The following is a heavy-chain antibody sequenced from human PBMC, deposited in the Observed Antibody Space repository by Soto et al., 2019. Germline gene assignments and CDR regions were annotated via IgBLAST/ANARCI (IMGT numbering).Heavy chain of an antibody. Sequence: GASVKVSCKASGGTFSSYAISWVRQAPGQGLEWMGWMNPNSGNTDYAQKLQGRVTMTTDTSTSTAYMELRSLRSDDTAVYYCARDDLNWNYGAGNFDYWGQGTLVPVSS. CDR2: MNPNSGNT. J-gene: IGHJ4*02. CDR1: GGTFSSYA. D-gene: IGHD1-7*01. V-gene: IGHV1-18*01. CDR3: ARDDLNWNYGAGNFDY.